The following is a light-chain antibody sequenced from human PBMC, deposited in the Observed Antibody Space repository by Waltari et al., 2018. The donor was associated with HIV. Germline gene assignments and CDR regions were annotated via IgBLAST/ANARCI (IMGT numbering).Light chain of an antibody. CDR3: LAWDTNTYV. Sequence: SYELTQPPSVSVSPGRAVTISCSGDKLTRKYTSWYQQKPGHSPVLVIYQDTKRPSGITERFSASNSGNTATLTISETQAMDEADYYCLAWDTNTYVFGPGTTVTVL. CDR1: KLTRKY. J-gene: IGLJ1*01. CDR2: QDT. V-gene: IGLV3-1*01.